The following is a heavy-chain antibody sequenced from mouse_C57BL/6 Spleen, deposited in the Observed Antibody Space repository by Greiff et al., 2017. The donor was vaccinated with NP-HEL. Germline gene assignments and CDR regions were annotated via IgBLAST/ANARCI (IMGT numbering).Heavy chain of an antibody. Sequence: EVQLQQSGPELVKPGASVKISCKASGYTFTDYYMNWVKQSHGKSLEWIGDINPNNGGTSYNQKFKGKATLTVDKSSSTAYMELRSLTSEDSAVYYCARRSYYGSSHYFDYWGKGTTLTVSS. CDR3: ARRSYYGSSHYFDY. V-gene: IGHV1-26*01. CDR2: INPNNGGT. J-gene: IGHJ2*01. CDR1: GYTFTDYY. D-gene: IGHD1-1*01.